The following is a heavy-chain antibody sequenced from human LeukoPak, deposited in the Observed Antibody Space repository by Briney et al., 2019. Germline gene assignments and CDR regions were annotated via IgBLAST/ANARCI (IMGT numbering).Heavy chain of an antibody. J-gene: IGHJ4*02. CDR3: ARGRARWGYYDSSGFDY. CDR1: GGSFSGYY. V-gene: IGHV4-34*01. CDR2: INHSGST. D-gene: IGHD3-22*01. Sequence: SETLSLTCAVYGGSFSGYYWSWIRQPPGKGLEWIGEINHSGSTNYNPSLKSRVTISVDTSKNQFSLKLSSVTAADTAVYYCARGRARWGYYDSSGFDYWGQGTLVTVSS.